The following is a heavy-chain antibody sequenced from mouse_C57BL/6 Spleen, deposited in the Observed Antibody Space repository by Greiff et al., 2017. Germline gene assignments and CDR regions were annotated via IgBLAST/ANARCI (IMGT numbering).Heavy chain of an antibody. CDR1: GYAFTNYL. CDR2: INPGSGGT. D-gene: IGHD3-3*01. Sequence: QVQLQQSGAELVRPGTSVKVSCKASGYAFTNYLIGWVKQRPGQGLEWIGVINPGSGGTNYNAKFKGKATLTSDKSSSPSSLQLSSLTSEDSAVYCGAREGDRDDYDMEYWGQGTSVTVSA. V-gene: IGHV1-54*01. CDR3: AREGDRDDYDMEY. J-gene: IGHJ4*01.